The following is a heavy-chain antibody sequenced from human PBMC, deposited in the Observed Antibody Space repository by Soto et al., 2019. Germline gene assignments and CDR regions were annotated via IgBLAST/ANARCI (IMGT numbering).Heavy chain of an antibody. V-gene: IGHV1-69*06. CDR3: AEVGYTFWSRHHYYGLDG. CDR1: GGTFSSYA. CDR2: IIPIVTTP. D-gene: IGHD3-3*01. J-gene: IGHJ6*02. Sequence: QVRLVQSGAEVKKPGSSVKVSCEASGGTFSSYAVTWVRQAPGQGLEWMGGIIPIVTTPNYAQKFQGRLTISADKSTSTSYMELSSPRSDDTGVYDCAEVGYTFWSRHHYYGLDGWGQGTTVIGSS.